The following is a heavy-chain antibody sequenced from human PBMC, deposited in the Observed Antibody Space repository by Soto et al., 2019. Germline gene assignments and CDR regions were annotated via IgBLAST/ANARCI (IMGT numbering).Heavy chain of an antibody. J-gene: IGHJ3*02. Sequence: XXTLSLPCTVSGGSISSYYWRWIRQPPGKGLEWIGYIYYSGSTNYNPSLKSRVTISVDTSKNQFSLKLRSVTAADTAVYYCARIHDFDAFDIWGQGTMVTVSS. CDR1: GGSISSYY. D-gene: IGHD3-3*01. CDR3: ARIHDFDAFDI. V-gene: IGHV4-59*01. CDR2: IYYSGST.